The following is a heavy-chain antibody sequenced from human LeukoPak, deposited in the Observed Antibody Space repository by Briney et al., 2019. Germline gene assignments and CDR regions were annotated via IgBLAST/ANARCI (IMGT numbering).Heavy chain of an antibody. CDR3: AKDGSSSWYYGWFDP. CDR2: ISGSGGST. Sequence: GGSLRLSCAASGFTFSSYGMSWVRQAPGKGLEWVSAISGSGGSTYYADSVKGRFTISRDNSKNTLYLQMNSLRAEDTAVYYCAKDGSSSWYYGWFDPWGLGTLVTVSS. D-gene: IGHD6-13*01. J-gene: IGHJ5*02. CDR1: GFTFSSYG. V-gene: IGHV3-23*01.